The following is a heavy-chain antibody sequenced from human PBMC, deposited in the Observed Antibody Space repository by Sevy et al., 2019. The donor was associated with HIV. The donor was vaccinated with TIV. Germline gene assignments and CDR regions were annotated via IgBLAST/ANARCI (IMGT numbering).Heavy chain of an antibody. J-gene: IGHJ6*02. V-gene: IGHV3-74*01. CDR3: ARGITGTMVDYYYYYGMDV. D-gene: IGHD1-7*01. CDR2: INSDGSST. Sequence: GGSLRLSCAASGFTFSSYWMHWVRQAPGKGLVWVSRINSDGSSTGYADSVKGRFTISRDNAKNTLYLQMNSLRAEDTAVYYCARGITGTMVDYYYYYGMDVWGQGTTVTVSS. CDR1: GFTFSSYW.